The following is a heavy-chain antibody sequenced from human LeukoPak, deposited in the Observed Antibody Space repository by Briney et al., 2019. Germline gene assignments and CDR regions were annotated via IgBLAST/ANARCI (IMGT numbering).Heavy chain of an antibody. J-gene: IGHJ3*02. D-gene: IGHD6-13*01. Sequence: ASVKVSCKASGYTFTSYDINWVRQATGQGLEWMGWMNPNSGNTGYAQKFQGRVTMTRNTSISTAYMELSSLRSEDTAVYYCARSSSWYRGVWVDAFDIWGQGTMVTVSS. CDR2: MNPNSGNT. V-gene: IGHV1-8*01. CDR1: GYTFTSYD. CDR3: ARSSSWYRGVWVDAFDI.